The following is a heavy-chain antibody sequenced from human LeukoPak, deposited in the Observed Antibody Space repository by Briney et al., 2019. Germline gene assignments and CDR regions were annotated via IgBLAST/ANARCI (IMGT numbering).Heavy chain of an antibody. CDR1: GYSFTSYW. D-gene: IGHD6-13*01. CDR3: ARRSYSSSWYYFDY. CDR2: IYPGDSDT. V-gene: IGHV5-51*01. Sequence: GESLKISCKGSGYSFTSYWTGWVRQMPGKGLEWMGIIYPGDSDTRYSPSFQGQVTISADKSISTTYLQWSSLKASDTAMYYCARRSYSSSWYYFDYWGQGTLVTVSS. J-gene: IGHJ4*02.